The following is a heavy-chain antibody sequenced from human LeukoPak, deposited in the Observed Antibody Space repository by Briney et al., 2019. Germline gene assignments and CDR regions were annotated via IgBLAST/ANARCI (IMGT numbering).Heavy chain of an antibody. CDR2: ISGSGGST. Sequence: GGSLRLSCAASGFTFSSYAMSWVRQAPGKGLEWVSAISGSGGSTYYADSVKGRFTISRDNSKNTLYLQMNSLRAEDTAVYYCAKGLRFLEWLIPFDYWGQGTLVTVSS. CDR1: GFTFSSYA. CDR3: AKGLRFLEWLIPFDY. J-gene: IGHJ4*02. D-gene: IGHD3-3*01. V-gene: IGHV3-23*01.